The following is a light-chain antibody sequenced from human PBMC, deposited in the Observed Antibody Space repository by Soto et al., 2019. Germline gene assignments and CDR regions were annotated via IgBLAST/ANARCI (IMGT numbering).Light chain of an antibody. CDR1: QSVSSN. J-gene: IGKJ1*01. CDR2: GAS. CDR3: QQYNNWPRT. Sequence: IVMTQFPETLSVSPGDRATLYSRASQSVSSNLAWYQQKPGQAPRLLIYGASTRATGIPARFSGSGSGTEFPITISSLQSEDFAVYYSQQYNNWPRTSGQGTKVDIK. V-gene: IGKV3-15*01.